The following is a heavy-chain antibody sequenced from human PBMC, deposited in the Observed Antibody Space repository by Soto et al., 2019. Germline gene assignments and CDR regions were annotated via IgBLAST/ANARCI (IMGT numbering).Heavy chain of an antibody. CDR1: GFTFSTYG. D-gene: IGHD3-10*01. CDR3: AKDFKVSGSHYGTLNYYYGMDV. Sequence: LRLSCAASGFTFSTYGMQWVRQAPGKRLEWVAVISYDGYLKYYVDAVKGRFTVARDNSKNTLFLEMNSLRVEDTAVYFCAKDFKVSGSHYGTLNYYYGMDVWGQGTTVTVSS. CDR2: ISYDGYLK. J-gene: IGHJ6*02. V-gene: IGHV3-30*18.